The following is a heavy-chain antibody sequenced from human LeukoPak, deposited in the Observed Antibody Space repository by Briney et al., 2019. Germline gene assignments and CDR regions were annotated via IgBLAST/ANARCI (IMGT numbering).Heavy chain of an antibody. D-gene: IGHD2-15*01. CDR1: GFTFSDYN. CDR2: ISRSGSTK. V-gene: IGHV3-11*01. J-gene: IGHJ6*03. CDR3: ARVATPPSGYYYYYMDV. Sequence: GGSLRLSCAASGFTFSDYNMRWIRQAPGKGLEWVSSISRSGSTKYYADSVKGRFTISRDNAKNSLYLQMNSLRAEDTAVYYCARVATPPSGYYYYYMDVWGKGTTVTISS.